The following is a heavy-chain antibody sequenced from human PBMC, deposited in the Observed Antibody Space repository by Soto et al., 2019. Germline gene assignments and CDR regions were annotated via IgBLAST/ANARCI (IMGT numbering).Heavy chain of an antibody. D-gene: IGHD6-19*01. J-gene: IGHJ4*02. V-gene: IGHV4-34*01. CDR2: INHSGST. CDR1: GGSFSGYY. Sequence: SETLSLTCAVYGGSFSGYYWSWIRQPPGKGLEWIGEINHSGSTNYNPSLKSRVTISVDTSKNQFSLKLSSVTAADTAVYYCARVGRQWLVPYYFDYWGQGTLVTVSS. CDR3: ARVGRQWLVPYYFDY.